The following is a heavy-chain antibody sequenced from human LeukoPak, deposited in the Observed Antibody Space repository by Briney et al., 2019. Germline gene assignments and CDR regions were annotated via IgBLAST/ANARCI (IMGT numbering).Heavy chain of an antibody. J-gene: IGHJ4*02. D-gene: IGHD3-22*01. CDR1: GYTFTTYD. CDR3: ARGLGDYYDTSTYYYAVPAH. Sequence: ASVKVSCTASGYTFTTYDITWVRQATGQGLEWMGWMNPNSGDTAYAQKFQGRVAMTRDTSISTAYMELSSLRSEDTAVYYCARGLGDYYDTSTYYYAVPAHWGQGTLVTVSS. CDR2: MNPNSGDT. V-gene: IGHV1-8*01.